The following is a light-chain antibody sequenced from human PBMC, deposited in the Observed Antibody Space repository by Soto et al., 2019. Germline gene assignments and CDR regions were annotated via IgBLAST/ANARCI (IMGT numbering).Light chain of an antibody. V-gene: IGLV1-44*01. J-gene: IGLJ1*01. Sequence: QSVLTRPPSASGTPGQRATISCCGSNSNIGSDIVNCYQLLPGAAPEVLINTTNQRPSGVPERFSGSKSGTSASLAISGLQSEDEANSSCATWDGGLSGPFVFGTGTKGTV. CDR2: TTN. CDR1: NSNIGSDI. CDR3: ATWDGGLSGPFV.